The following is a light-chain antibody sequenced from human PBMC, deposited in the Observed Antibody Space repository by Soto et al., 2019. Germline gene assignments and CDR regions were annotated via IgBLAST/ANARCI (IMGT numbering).Light chain of an antibody. V-gene: IGKV4-1*01. CDR2: WAS. J-gene: IGKJ5*01. CDR1: QSALSSSNNKNY. Sequence: DFVMTQSPDSLAVSLGERATINCKSSQSALSSSNNKNYLAWFQQKPGQPPKLLIYWASTRKSGVPDRFIGSGSGTDFTLTITNLQAEDVAVYYCQQYHSDPITFGQGTRLE. CDR3: QQYHSDPIT.